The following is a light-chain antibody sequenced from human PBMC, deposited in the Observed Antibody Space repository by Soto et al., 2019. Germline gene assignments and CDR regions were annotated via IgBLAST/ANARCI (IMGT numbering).Light chain of an antibody. Sequence: SYELTQPPSVSVSPGQTASITCSGDKLGNKYASWYQQKPGQSPVLVIYQDNKRPSGIPERFSGSNSGNTATLTISGTQAMDEADFYCLAWDTSTEVFGTGTQVTVL. J-gene: IGLJ1*01. V-gene: IGLV3-1*01. CDR2: QDN. CDR3: LAWDTSTEV. CDR1: KLGNKY.